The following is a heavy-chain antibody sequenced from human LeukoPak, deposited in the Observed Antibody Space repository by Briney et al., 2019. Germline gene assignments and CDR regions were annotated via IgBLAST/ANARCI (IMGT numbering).Heavy chain of an antibody. CDR3: AKVGGIAVARRSFDY. Sequence: GGSLRLSCAASGFTFSSYAMSWVRQAPGKGLEWVSAISGSGGSTYYADSVKGRFTISRDNSKNTLYLQMNSLRAEDTAVYYCAKVGGIAVARRSFDYWGQGTLVTVSS. V-gene: IGHV3-23*01. CDR2: ISGSGGST. D-gene: IGHD6-19*01. J-gene: IGHJ4*02. CDR1: GFTFSSYA.